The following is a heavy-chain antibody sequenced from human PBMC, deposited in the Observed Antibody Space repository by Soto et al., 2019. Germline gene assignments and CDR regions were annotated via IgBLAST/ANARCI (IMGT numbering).Heavy chain of an antibody. J-gene: IGHJ6*02. V-gene: IGHV3-48*02. Sequence: PWGSLRLSCAASGFTFSSYSMNWVRQAPGKGLEWVSYISSSSSTIYYADSVKGRFTISRDNAKNSLYLQMNSLRDEDTAVYYCARDPYYYDSSGQSYGMDVWGQGTTVTVSS. D-gene: IGHD3-22*01. CDR1: GFTFSSYS. CDR3: ARDPYYYDSSGQSYGMDV. CDR2: ISSSSSTI.